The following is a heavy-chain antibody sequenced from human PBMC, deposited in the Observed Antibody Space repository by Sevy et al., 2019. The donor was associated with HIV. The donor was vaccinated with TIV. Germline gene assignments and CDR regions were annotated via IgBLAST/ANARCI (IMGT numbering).Heavy chain of an antibody. CDR2: ISGSGGTT. V-gene: IGHV3-23*01. CDR1: GFTFSSYA. D-gene: IGHD3-10*01. CDR3: AKVGGSGSYHVDY. Sequence: GGSLRLSCAASGFTFSSYAMSWVRQAPGKGLEWVSAISGSGGTTYYADSVKGRFNISRDNSKNTLYLQMNSLRAEDTAVYYCAKVGGSGSYHVDYWGQGTLVTVSS. J-gene: IGHJ4*02.